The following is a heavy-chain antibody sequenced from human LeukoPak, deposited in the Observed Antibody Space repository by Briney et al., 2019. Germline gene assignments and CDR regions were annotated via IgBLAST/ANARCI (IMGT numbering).Heavy chain of an antibody. CDR2: ISYDGSNK. V-gene: IGHV3-30*03. CDR1: GFTFSSYG. Sequence: PGGSLRLSCAASGFTFSSYGMHWVRQAPAQGLEWVAVISYDGSNKYYADSVKGRFTISRDNSKNTLYLQMNGLRAEDTAVYYCARDRLQKYCSSTSCYFGYWGQGTLVTVSS. CDR3: ARDRLQKYCSSTSCYFGY. J-gene: IGHJ4*02. D-gene: IGHD2-2*01.